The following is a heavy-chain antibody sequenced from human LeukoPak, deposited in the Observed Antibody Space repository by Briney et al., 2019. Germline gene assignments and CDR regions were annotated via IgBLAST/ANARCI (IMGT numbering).Heavy chain of an antibody. CDR3: ASYTMANFDY. CDR1: GFTFSRYW. J-gene: IGHJ4*02. D-gene: IGHD3-10*01. CDR2: IYYSGST. V-gene: IGHV4-59*01. Sequence: GSLRLSCVGSGFTFSRYWLNWIRQPPGKGLEWIGYIYYSGSTNYSPSLKSRVTISVDTSKNQFSLKLSSVTAADTAVYYCASYTMANFDYWGQGTLVTVSS.